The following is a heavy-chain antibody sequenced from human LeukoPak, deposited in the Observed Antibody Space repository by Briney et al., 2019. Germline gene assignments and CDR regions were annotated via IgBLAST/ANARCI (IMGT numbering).Heavy chain of an antibody. Sequence: ASVKVSCKASCYTFTSLGISWVRQAPGQGLEWMGWINTYSGHTNSAQKFQGRVTMTADPSTNTAYMELRSLRSDDTAVYYCARTAARRFDYWGQGTLVTVSS. D-gene: IGHD6-6*01. CDR2: INTYSGHT. V-gene: IGHV1-18*01. CDR1: CYTFTSLG. J-gene: IGHJ4*02. CDR3: ARTAARRFDY.